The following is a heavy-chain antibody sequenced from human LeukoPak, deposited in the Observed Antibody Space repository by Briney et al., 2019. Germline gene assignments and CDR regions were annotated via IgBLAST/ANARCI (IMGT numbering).Heavy chain of an antibody. V-gene: IGHV3-23*01. Sequence: GGSLRLSCAASGFTFSSYAMSWVRQAPGKGLEWVSAISGSGGITYYADSVKGRFTISRDNSKNTLYLQMNSLRAEDTAVYYCAKSSYCGGDCYPRFDYWGQRTLVTVSS. CDR1: GFTFSSYA. CDR3: AKSSYCGGDCYPRFDY. D-gene: IGHD2-21*02. J-gene: IGHJ4*02. CDR2: ISGSGGIT.